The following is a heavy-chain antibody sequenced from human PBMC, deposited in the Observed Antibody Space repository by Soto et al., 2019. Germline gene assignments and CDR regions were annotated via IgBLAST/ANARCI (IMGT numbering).Heavy chain of an antibody. D-gene: IGHD3-3*01. CDR3: VRTYYDFWSGYPAVFDY. Sequence: GGSLRLSCAASGFTFSNYAMSWVRQAPGKGLEWVSAISGSGGSTYYADSVKGRFTISRDNSKNTLYLQMNSLRAEDTAVYYCVRTYYDFWSGYPAVFDYWGQGTLVTVSS. V-gene: IGHV3-23*01. CDR1: GFTFSNYA. J-gene: IGHJ4*02. CDR2: ISGSGGST.